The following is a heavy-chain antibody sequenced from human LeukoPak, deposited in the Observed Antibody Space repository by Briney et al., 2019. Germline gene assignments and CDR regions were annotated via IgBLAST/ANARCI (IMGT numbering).Heavy chain of an antibody. V-gene: IGHV4-39*01. J-gene: IGHJ1*01. Sequence: SETLSLTCTVSGGSISSSSYYWGWIRQPPGKGLEWIGSIYYSGSTYYNPSLKSRVTISVDTSKNQFSLKLSSVTAADTAVYYCARHPFLEWFDLYFQHWGQGTLVTVSS. D-gene: IGHD3-3*02. CDR1: GGSISSSSYY. CDR3: ARHPFLEWFDLYFQH. CDR2: IYYSGST.